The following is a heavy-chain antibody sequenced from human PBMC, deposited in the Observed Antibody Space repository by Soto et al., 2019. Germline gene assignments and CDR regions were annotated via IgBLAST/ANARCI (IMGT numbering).Heavy chain of an antibody. CDR1: GGSISSYY. Sequence: SETLSLTCTVSGGSISSYYWSWIRQPPGKGLEWIGYIYYSGNTYYNPSLKSRVTISVDTSKNQFSLKLSSVTAADTAVYYCAREEAAPYYYYGMDVWGQGTTVTVFS. D-gene: IGHD6-6*01. CDR2: IYYSGNT. J-gene: IGHJ6*02. CDR3: AREEAAPYYYYGMDV. V-gene: IGHV4-59*12.